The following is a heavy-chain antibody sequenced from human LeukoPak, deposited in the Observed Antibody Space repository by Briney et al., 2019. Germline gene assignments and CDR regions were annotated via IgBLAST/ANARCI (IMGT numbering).Heavy chain of an antibody. CDR2: IYSSGST. CDR1: GGSISSETYY. Sequence: PSETLSLTCTVSGGSISSETYYWTWVRQPAGKGLEWIGRIYSSGSTSYNPSLKSRVTISVDTSKNQFSLELNSVTASDTAVYYCARAPGIAAAGTTLRWFDPWGQGTLVTVSS. D-gene: IGHD6-13*01. CDR3: ARAPGIAAAGTTLRWFDP. J-gene: IGHJ5*02. V-gene: IGHV4-61*02.